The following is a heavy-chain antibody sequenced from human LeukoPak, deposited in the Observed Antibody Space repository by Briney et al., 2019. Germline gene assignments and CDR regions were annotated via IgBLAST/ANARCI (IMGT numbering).Heavy chain of an antibody. CDR2: ISYDGSNR. J-gene: IGHJ6*02. D-gene: IGHD3-16*01. CDR1: GFNFRNSA. CDR3: AKVVGDGTYYYYGVDV. Sequence: GGSLRLACAAAGFNFRNSAMSWFRQAPGKGLEWVAVISYDGSNRYYGDSVKGRFTISRDNSKNTLNLQMNSLRAEDTAVYYCAKVVGDGTYYYYGVDVWGQGTTVTVSS. V-gene: IGHV3-30*18.